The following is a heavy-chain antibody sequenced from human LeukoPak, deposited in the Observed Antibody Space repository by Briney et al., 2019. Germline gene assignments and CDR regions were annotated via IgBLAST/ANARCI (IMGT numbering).Heavy chain of an antibody. CDR1: GYTFTGYY. J-gene: IGHJ5*02. D-gene: IGHD5-12*01. CDR3: APYDDWFDP. Sequence: SVKVSCKASGYTFTGYYMHWVRQAPGQGFEWMGGIIPIFGTANYAQKFQGRVTITADESTSTAYMELSSLRSEDTAVYYCAPYDDWFDPWGQGTLVTVSS. V-gene: IGHV1-69*13. CDR2: IIPIFGTA.